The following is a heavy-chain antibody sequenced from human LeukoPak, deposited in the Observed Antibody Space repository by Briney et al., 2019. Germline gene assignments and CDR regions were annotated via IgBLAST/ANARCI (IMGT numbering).Heavy chain of an antibody. Sequence: PSETLSLTCTVSGGSISSYYWSWIRQPPGKGLEWIGYIYYSGSTNYNPSLKSRVTISVDTSKNQFSLKLSSVTAADTAVYYCARAPGYCSSTSCYVHYYGMDVWSQGTTVTVSS. CDR1: GGSISSYY. CDR3: ARAPGYCSSTSCYVHYYGMDV. D-gene: IGHD2-2*01. CDR2: IYYSGST. V-gene: IGHV4-59*01. J-gene: IGHJ6*02.